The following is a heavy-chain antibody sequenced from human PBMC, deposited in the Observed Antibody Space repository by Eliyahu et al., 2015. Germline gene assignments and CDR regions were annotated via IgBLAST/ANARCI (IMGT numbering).Heavy chain of an antibody. CDR1: SYG. Sequence: SYGMHWVRQAPGKGLEWVAVIWYDGSNKYYADSVKGRFTISRDNSKNTLYLQMNSLRAEDTAVYYCARGKYHPDPWGQGTLVTVSS. CDR3: ARGKYHPDP. V-gene: IGHV3-33*01. J-gene: IGHJ5*02. D-gene: IGHD2-2*01. CDR2: IWYDGSNK.